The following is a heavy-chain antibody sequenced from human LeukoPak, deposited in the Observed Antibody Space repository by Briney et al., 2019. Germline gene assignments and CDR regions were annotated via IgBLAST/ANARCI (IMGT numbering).Heavy chain of an antibody. CDR2: IKEDGTQK. CDR3: AKTGEGDY. V-gene: IGHV3-7*01. J-gene: IGHJ4*02. D-gene: IGHD7-27*01. CDR1: GFTFNKSW. Sequence: GGSLRLSCAASGFTFNKSWMSWVRQAPGKGPEWVANIKEDGTQKYYVDSVRGRFTISRDNADNSLYLQMNSLRGEDTAVYYCAKTGEGDYWAREPLVTVSS.